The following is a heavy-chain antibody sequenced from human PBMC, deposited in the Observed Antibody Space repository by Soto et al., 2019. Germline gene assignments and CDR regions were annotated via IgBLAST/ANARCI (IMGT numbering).Heavy chain of an antibody. CDR2: IYYSGST. CDR1: GGSVSSGSYY. V-gene: IGHV4-61*01. Sequence: PSETLSLTCTVSGGSVSSGSYYWSWIRQPPGKGLEWIGYIYYSGSTNYNPSLKSRVTISVDKSKNQFSLKLSSVTAADTAVYYCARDSGVRGYATKGDDAFDIWGQGTMVTVSS. J-gene: IGHJ3*02. CDR3: ARDSGVRGYATKGDDAFDI. D-gene: IGHD2-8*01.